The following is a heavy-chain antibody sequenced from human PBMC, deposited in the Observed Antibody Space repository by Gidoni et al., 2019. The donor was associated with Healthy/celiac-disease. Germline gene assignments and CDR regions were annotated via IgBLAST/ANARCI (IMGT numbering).Heavy chain of an antibody. CDR3: AKVDIVVVPAAKAKYYFDY. CDR1: GFTFSSYA. Sequence: EVQLLESGGGLVQPGGSLRLSCAASGFTFSSYAMSWVRQAPGKGLEWVSAISGSGGSTYYADSVKGRFTISRDNSKNTLYLQMNSLRAEDTAVYYCAKVDIVVVPAAKAKYYFDYWGQGTLVTVSS. V-gene: IGHV3-23*01. J-gene: IGHJ4*02. CDR2: ISGSGGST. D-gene: IGHD2-2*03.